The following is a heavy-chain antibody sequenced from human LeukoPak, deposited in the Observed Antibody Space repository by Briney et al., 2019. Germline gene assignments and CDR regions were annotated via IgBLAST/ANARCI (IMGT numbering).Heavy chain of an antibody. CDR1: GFTFSSYA. CDR3: AKSLGSVVVTANDY. J-gene: IGHJ4*02. V-gene: IGHV3-23*01. D-gene: IGHD2-21*02. CDR2: ICGSGGST. Sequence: GGSLRLSCAASGFTFSSYAMSWVRQAPGKGLEWLSAICGSGGSTYYADSVKVRFSISRDNSKNTLYLQMNSLRAEDTAIYYCAKSLGSVVVTANDYWGQGTLVTVSS.